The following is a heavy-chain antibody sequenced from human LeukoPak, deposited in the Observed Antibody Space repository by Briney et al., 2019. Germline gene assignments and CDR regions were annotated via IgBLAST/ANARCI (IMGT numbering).Heavy chain of an antibody. CDR1: GGSFSGYY. D-gene: IGHD3-16*01. Sequence: PSEALSLTCAVSGGSFSGYYWSWIRQPPGKGLEWIGEINHSGSTNYNPSLKSRVTISVDTSKNQFSLKLSSVTAADTAVYYCARVLYPEGDDYWGQGTLVTVSS. V-gene: IGHV4-34*01. CDR3: ARVLYPEGDDY. CDR2: INHSGST. J-gene: IGHJ4*02.